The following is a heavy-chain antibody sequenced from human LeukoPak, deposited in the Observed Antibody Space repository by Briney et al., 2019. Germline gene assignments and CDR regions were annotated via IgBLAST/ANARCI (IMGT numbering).Heavy chain of an antibody. V-gene: IGHV3-11*01. Sequence: GGSLRLSCAASGFTFSDYYMSWIRQAPGKGLEWVSYISSSGSTIYHADSVKGRFTISRDNAKNSLYLQMNSLRAEDTAVYYCARERRIAAAGDFDYWGQGTLVTVSS. CDR2: ISSSGSTI. CDR1: GFTFSDYY. J-gene: IGHJ4*02. CDR3: ARERRIAAAGDFDY. D-gene: IGHD6-13*01.